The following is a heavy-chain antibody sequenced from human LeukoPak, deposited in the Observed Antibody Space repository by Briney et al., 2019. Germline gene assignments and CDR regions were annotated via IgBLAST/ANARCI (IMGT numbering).Heavy chain of an antibody. D-gene: IGHD2-15*01. J-gene: IGHJ5*02. Sequence: SETLSLTCTVSGDSISSSSYYWGWIRQPPGKGLEWIGSIYYSGSTYYNPSLKSRVTISVDTSKNQFSLKLTSVTAADTAVYYCARGAKADTWGQGTLVTVSS. CDR2: IYYSGST. CDR1: GDSISSSSYY. CDR3: ARGAKADT. V-gene: IGHV4-39*07.